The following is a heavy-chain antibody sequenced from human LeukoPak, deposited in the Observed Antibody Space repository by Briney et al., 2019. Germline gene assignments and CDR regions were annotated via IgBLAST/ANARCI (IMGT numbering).Heavy chain of an antibody. CDR1: GGSISSSNW. J-gene: IGHJ4*02. V-gene: IGHV4-4*02. Sequence: SETLSLTCAVSGGSISSSNWWSWVRQPPGKGLEWIGEIYHSGSTNYNPYLKSRVTISVDTSKNQFSLKLSSVTAADTAVYYCARGEMYCGGGTCRSGIDYWGQGTLVTVSS. CDR3: ARGEMYCGGGTCRSGIDY. CDR2: IYHSGST. D-gene: IGHD2-15*01.